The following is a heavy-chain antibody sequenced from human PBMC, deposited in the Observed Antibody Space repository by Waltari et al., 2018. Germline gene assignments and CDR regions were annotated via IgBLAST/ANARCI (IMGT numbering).Heavy chain of an antibody. CDR3: ATAGNYRFDF. V-gene: IGHV3-74*01. D-gene: IGHD1-26*01. Sequence: EVQLVESGGGLVQPGGSLRLSCAVSVVTVSYTWIHWVRQTPGKGLMWVSRINPDGRTTNYADSVTGRFTISRDNAKNMVYLQMHSLGAEDTAVYYCATAGNYRFDFWGQGTLVTVSP. CDR2: INPDGRTT. CDR1: VVTVSYTW. J-gene: IGHJ4*02.